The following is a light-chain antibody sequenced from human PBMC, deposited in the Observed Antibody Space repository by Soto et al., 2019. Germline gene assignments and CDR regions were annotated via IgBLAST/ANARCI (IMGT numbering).Light chain of an antibody. J-gene: IGLJ1*01. CDR1: RIDIGVSHY. CDR3: TAYRRSRHYV. Sequence: QSVLTQPASVSGSPGKSITVSCTGIRIDIGVSHYVSWYQQHPGKAPRLIIYDVKSRPSGVSACFSGSMSGNTGSLTISGLQTEDEADYYCTAYRRSRHYVFGTGSKVTVL. V-gene: IGLV2-14*03. CDR2: DVK.